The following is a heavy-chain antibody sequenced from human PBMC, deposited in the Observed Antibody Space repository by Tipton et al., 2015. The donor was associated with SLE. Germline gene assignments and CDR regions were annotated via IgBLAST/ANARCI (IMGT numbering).Heavy chain of an antibody. CDR1: GFTFSSYS. CDR3: TRAVAVTGVFDI. D-gene: IGHD6-19*01. V-gene: IGHV3-49*03. Sequence: VQLVQSGGGLVQPGGSLRLSCAASGFTFSSYSMSWFRQAPGKGLEWVGFIRSKAYGGTTEYAASVKGRFTISRDDSKSIAYLQMNSLKTEDTAVYYCTRAVAVTGVFDIWGQGTMVTVSS. J-gene: IGHJ3*02. CDR2: IRSKAYGGTT.